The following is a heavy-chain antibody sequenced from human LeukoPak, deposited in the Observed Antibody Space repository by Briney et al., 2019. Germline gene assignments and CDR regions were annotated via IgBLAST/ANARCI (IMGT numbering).Heavy chain of an antibody. Sequence: PGGSLRLSCAASGFTFSSYAMSWVRQAPGKGLAWVSTISGGSGSTYCADSVKGRFTISRDNSKNTLYLQMNSLRAEDTAVYYCAKSPGGHWNPTHYWGQGTLVTVSS. D-gene: IGHD1-1*01. CDR2: ISGGSGST. V-gene: IGHV3-23*01. CDR1: GFTFSSYA. J-gene: IGHJ4*02. CDR3: AKSPGGHWNPTHY.